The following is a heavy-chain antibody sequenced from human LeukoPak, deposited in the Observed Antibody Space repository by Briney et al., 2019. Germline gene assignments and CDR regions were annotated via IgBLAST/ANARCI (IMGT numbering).Heavy chain of an antibody. Sequence: GESLQISCKGSGSSFTSYWIGWVRQMPGKGPEWMGIIYPGDSDTRYSPSFQGQVTISADKSISTAYLQWSSLKASDTAMYYCARLYSSARPTENDYWGQGTLVTVSS. CDR1: GSSFTSYW. J-gene: IGHJ4*02. D-gene: IGHD6-19*01. CDR3: ARLYSSARPTENDY. CDR2: IYPGDSDT. V-gene: IGHV5-51*01.